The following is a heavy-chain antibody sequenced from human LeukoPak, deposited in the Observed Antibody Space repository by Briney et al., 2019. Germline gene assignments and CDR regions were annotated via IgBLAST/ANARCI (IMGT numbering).Heavy chain of an antibody. D-gene: IGHD3-10*01. CDR1: GGSISSYY. Sequence: SETLSLTCTVSGGSISSYYWSWIRQPPGKGLEWIGYIYYSGSTNYNPSLKSRVTISVDTSKNQFSLKLSSVTAADTAVYYCARDRRGGFDYWGQGTLVTVSS. CDR3: ARDRRGGFDY. J-gene: IGHJ4*02. V-gene: IGHV4-59*01. CDR2: IYYSGST.